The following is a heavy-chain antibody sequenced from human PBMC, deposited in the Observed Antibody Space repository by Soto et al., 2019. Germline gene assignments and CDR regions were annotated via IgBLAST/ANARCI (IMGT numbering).Heavy chain of an antibody. V-gene: IGHV3-7*01. J-gene: IGHJ4*02. CDR3: ARDYGYGGNDY. CDR1: GFTFSSYW. D-gene: IGHD4-17*01. CDR2: IKQDGSEK. Sequence: EVQLVESGGGLVQPGGSLRLSCAASGFTFSSYWMSWVRQAPGKGLEWVANIKQDGSEKYYVDSVKGRFTIYRDNAKNSLYLKMNSLRAEDTAVYYCARDYGYGGNDYWGQGTLVTVSS.